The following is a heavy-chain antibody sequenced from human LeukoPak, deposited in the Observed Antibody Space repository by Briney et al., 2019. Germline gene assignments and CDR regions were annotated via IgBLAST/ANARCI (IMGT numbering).Heavy chain of an antibody. CDR3: ASSIAEDAFDI. Sequence: SETLSLTCTVSGGSISSYYWSWIRQPPGKGLEWIGYIYYSGGTNYNPSLKSRVTISVDTSKNQFSLKLSSVTAADTAVYYCASSIAEDAFDIWGQGTMVTVSS. D-gene: IGHD2/OR15-2a*01. V-gene: IGHV4-59*08. J-gene: IGHJ3*02. CDR2: IYYSGGT. CDR1: GGSISSYY.